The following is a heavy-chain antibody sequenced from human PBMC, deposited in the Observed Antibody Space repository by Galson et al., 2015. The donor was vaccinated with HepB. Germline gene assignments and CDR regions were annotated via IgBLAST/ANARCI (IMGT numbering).Heavy chain of an antibody. Sequence: SLRLSCAASGFTFSSYSMNWVRQAPGKGLEWVSSISSSSSYIYYADSVKGRFTISRDNAKNSLYLQMNSLGAEDTAVYYCARDSAPGYSGYDLWGQGTLVTVSS. J-gene: IGHJ4*02. V-gene: IGHV3-21*01. CDR3: ARDSAPGYSGYDL. D-gene: IGHD5-12*01. CDR1: GFTFSSYS. CDR2: ISSSSSYI.